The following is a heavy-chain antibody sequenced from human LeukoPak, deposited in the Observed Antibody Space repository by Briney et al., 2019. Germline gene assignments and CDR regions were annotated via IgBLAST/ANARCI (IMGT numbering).Heavy chain of an antibody. CDR2: INPSGGST. CDR3: ARVTPFDMLTGYFSLGY. J-gene: IGHJ4*02. CDR1: GYTFTSYY. V-gene: IGHV1-46*01. D-gene: IGHD3-9*01. Sequence: ASVTVSCQASGYTFTSYYMHWVRQAPGQGLEWIGIINPSGGSTSYEQKFQGRVTMTRDMSTSTVYIELSSLKSEDTAVNYGARVTPFDMLTGYFSLGYWGQGTLVTVSS.